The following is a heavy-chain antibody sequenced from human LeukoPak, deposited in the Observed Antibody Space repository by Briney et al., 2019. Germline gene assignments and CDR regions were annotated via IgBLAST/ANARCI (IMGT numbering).Heavy chain of an antibody. Sequence: GGSLRLSCAASGSTVSDNYMSWVRQAPGKGLEWVSIIYSGGNTYYADSVKGRFTVSRDNSKNTLYLQMNSLRAEDTAEYYCARVIVGTTTRLDYFDYWGQGTLVTVSS. CDR3: ARVIVGTTTRLDYFDY. V-gene: IGHV3-66*01. D-gene: IGHD1-26*01. CDR1: GSTVSDNY. CDR2: IYSGGNT. J-gene: IGHJ4*02.